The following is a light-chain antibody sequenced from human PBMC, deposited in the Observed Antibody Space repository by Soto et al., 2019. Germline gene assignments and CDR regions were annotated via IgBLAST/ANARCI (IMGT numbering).Light chain of an antibody. V-gene: IGKV3-15*01. Sequence: EIAMTQSPATLSVSPGERATPSCRASQSISTELAWYQQIPGQPPRLLIYSASTRATGVPARFTGSGSGSEFTLTISELQSEDFAIYYCQQGHNWPLTFGQGTRLEI. CDR2: SAS. J-gene: IGKJ2*01. CDR1: QSISTE. CDR3: QQGHNWPLT.